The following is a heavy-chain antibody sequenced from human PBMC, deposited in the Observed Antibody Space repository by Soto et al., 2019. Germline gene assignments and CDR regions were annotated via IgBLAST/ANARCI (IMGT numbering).Heavy chain of an antibody. CDR2: INHSGST. V-gene: IGHV4-34*01. D-gene: IGHD4-17*01. J-gene: IGHJ5*02. CDR3: ARGLPPLRWRNWFDP. Sequence: QVQLQQWGAGLLKPSETLSLTCAVYGGSFSGYYWSWIRQPPGKGLEWIGEINHSGSTNYNPSLKSRVTIXGDWSXXQFSLKLSSVTAADTAVYYCARGLPPLRWRNWFDPWGQGTLGTVSS. CDR1: GGSFSGYY.